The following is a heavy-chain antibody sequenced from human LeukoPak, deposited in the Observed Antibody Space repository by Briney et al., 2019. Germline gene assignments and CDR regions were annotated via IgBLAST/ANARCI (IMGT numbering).Heavy chain of an antibody. V-gene: IGHV3-23*01. CDR2: ISGSGGST. D-gene: IGHD3-22*01. Sequence: GGSLRLSCAASGFTFSSYAMSWVRQAPGKGLEWVSAISGSGGSTYYADSVKGRFTISRDNSKNTLYLQMNSLRAEDTAVYYCAKGPYYYDSSGYYDYWGQGTLVAVSS. J-gene: IGHJ4*02. CDR3: AKGPYYYDSSGYYDY. CDR1: GFTFSSYA.